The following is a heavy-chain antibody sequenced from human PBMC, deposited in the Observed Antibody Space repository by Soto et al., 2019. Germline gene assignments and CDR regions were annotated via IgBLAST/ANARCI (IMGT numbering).Heavy chain of an antibody. CDR1: GFSFSNYE. J-gene: IGHJ4*02. V-gene: IGHV3-48*03. D-gene: IGHD6-13*01. Sequence: EMHLVESGGGLVQPGGSLRLSCAASGFSFSNYEMTWVRQAPGKGLEWVAYISSGGDTIHYADSVRGRFTVSRDNARNSLSLQMNTLRVEDTALYYCARDRAAGGYWGQGTLVTVSS. CDR2: ISSGGDTI. CDR3: ARDRAAGGY.